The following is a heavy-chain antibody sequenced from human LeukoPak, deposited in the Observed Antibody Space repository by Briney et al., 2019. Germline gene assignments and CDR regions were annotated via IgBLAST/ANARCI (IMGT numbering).Heavy chain of an antibody. CDR1: GGSFSGYY. Sequence: PSETLSLTCAVYGGSFSGYYWSWIRQPPGKGLEWIGYIYYSGSTNYNPSLKSRVTISVDTSKNQFSLKLSSVTAADTAVYYCARDTGYYDSSGYWNWFDPWGQGTLVTVSS. V-gene: IGHV4-59*01. J-gene: IGHJ5*02. D-gene: IGHD3-22*01. CDR2: IYYSGST. CDR3: ARDTGYYDSSGYWNWFDP.